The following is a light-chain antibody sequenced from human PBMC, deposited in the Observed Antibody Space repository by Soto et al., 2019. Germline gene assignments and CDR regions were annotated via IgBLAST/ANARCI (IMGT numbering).Light chain of an antibody. V-gene: IGKV1-5*03. J-gene: IGKJ2*02. CDR1: QSINGW. Sequence: DIQMTQSPSTLSASVGDRATITCRASQSINGWLAWYQQKPGEAPKLLIYKTSTLESGVPSRFGVSGSVTEFTLTISRLQPDDFANYYCQQYYDYPCTFGQGTKLEIK. CDR3: QQYYDYPCT. CDR2: KTS.